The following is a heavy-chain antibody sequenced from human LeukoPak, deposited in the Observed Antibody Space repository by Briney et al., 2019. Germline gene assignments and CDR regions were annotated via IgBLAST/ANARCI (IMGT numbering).Heavy chain of an antibody. CDR2: VYYSGST. V-gene: IGHV4-39*01. Sequence: SETLSLTCTVSGGSISSSTYYWAWIRQPPGKGLEWIGSVYYSGSTYYNPSLKSRLTISVDTSKNQFSLNLSSVTAADTAVYYCARRGGTTGATDYFDCWGQGTLVTVSA. J-gene: IGHJ4*02. D-gene: IGHD1-1*01. CDR3: ARRGGTTGATDYFDC. CDR1: GGSISSSTYY.